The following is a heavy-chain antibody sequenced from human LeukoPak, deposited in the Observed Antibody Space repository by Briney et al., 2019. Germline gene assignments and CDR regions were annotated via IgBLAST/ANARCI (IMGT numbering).Heavy chain of an antibody. Sequence: GASVEVSCKASGYTFTSYDINWVRQATGQGLEWMGWMNPNNGNTGYAQKFQGRVTITRNTSISTAYMELSSLRSEDTAVYYCARTRLERRGYYYYYYMDVWGKGTTVTVSS. V-gene: IGHV1-8*03. CDR1: GYTFTSYD. CDR2: MNPNNGNT. D-gene: IGHD1-1*01. J-gene: IGHJ6*03. CDR3: ARTRLERRGYYYYYYMDV.